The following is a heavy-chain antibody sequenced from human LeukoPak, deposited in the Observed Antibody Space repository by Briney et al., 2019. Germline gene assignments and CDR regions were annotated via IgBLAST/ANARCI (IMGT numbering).Heavy chain of an antibody. CDR2: ISWNSGSI. CDR3: AKARTTVTGPGAFDI. J-gene: IGHJ3*02. Sequence: GGSLRLSCAASGFTFDDYAMHWVRQAPGKGLEWVSGISWNSGSIGYADSVKGRFTISRDNAKNSLYLQMNSLRAEDMALYYCAKARTTVTGPGAFDIWGQGTMVTVSS. V-gene: IGHV3-9*03. CDR1: GFTFDDYA. D-gene: IGHD4-17*01.